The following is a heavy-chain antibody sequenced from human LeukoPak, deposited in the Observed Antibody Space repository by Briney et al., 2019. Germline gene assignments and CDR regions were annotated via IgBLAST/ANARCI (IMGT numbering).Heavy chain of an antibody. V-gene: IGHV1-18*01. CDR3: ARDRWGSSESFYYYYYMDV. D-gene: IGHD6-6*01. CDR2: ISAYNGNT. Sequence: GASVKVSRKASGYTFTSYGISWVRQAPGQGLEWMGWISAYNGNTNYAQKLQGRVTMTRDMSTSTVYMELSGLRSEDTAVYYCARDRWGSSESFYYYYYMDVWGKGTTVTVSS. J-gene: IGHJ6*03. CDR1: GYTFTSYG.